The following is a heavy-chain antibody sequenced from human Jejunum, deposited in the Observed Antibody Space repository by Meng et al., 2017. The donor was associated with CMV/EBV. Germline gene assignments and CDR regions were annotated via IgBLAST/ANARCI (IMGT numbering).Heavy chain of an antibody. V-gene: IGHV3-74*01. CDR2: INGDGTST. Sequence: LRVDSGGGLVRPGGALRLACAAYGFTFKSEWMDWVRQVPGKGLVWVSRINGDGTSTAYADSVKGRFTVSRDNAKNTLYLQMNSLRAEDTAVYYCTRDFGGLSLWGQGTLVTVSS. CDR1: GFTFKSEW. J-gene: IGHJ4*02. D-gene: IGHD3-10*01. CDR3: TRDFGGLSL.